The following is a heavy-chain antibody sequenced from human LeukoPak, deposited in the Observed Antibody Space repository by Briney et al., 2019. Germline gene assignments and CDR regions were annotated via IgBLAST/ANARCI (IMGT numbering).Heavy chain of an antibody. V-gene: IGHV3-23*01. D-gene: IGHD1-26*01. J-gene: IGHJ4*02. Sequence: PGGSLRLSCAASGFTFSSYAMNWVRQAPGKGLEWVSAISGSGGSTYYADSVKGRFTISRDNSKNTPYLQMNSLRAEDTAVYYCAKGLGSYSTQVYYFDYWGQGTLVTVSS. CDR2: ISGSGGST. CDR1: GFTFSSYA. CDR3: AKGLGSYSTQVYYFDY.